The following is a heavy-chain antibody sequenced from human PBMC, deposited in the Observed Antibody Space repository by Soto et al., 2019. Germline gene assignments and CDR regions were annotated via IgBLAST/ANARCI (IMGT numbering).Heavy chain of an antibody. J-gene: IGHJ5*02. CDR1: GFSLSTSGVG. CDR2: IYWDDDK. CDR3: ANRRIGPTSWFDG. D-gene: IGHD3-16*02. Sequence: QITLKESGPTLVKPTQTLTLTCTFSGFSLSTSGVGVGWIRQPPGKALEWLALIYWDDDKRYSPSLESRLTNTKDTSKNHVVLPTTNMDTGDTATYYGANRRIGPTSWFDGWGPGTPLTDSS. V-gene: IGHV2-5*02.